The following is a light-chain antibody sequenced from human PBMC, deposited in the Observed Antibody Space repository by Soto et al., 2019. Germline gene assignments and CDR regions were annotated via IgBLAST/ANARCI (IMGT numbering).Light chain of an antibody. V-gene: IGKV3-15*01. CDR3: QQYINWPIT. CDR2: GAS. J-gene: IGKJ5*01. Sequence: EIVMTQSPATLSASPGERATLSCRASQSVSSNLAWYQQKPGQAPRLLIYGASTRAAGIPARFSGSGSGTEFTLTISSLQSEDFAVYYCQQYINWPITFGQGTRLEIK. CDR1: QSVSSN.